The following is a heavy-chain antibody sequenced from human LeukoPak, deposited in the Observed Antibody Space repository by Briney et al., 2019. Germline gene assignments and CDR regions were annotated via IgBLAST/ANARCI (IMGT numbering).Heavy chain of an antibody. V-gene: IGHV4-39*01. D-gene: IGHD5-24*01. CDR1: GGSISSGDYY. J-gene: IGHJ3*02. CDR2: MYYSGST. Sequence: SETLSLTCTVSGGSISSGDYYWGWIRQPPGKGLEWIGSMYYSGSTYYNAPLRSRVTISVDTSKNQFSLKLSSVTAADTAVYYCARHFDRDGYKSNAFDIWGQGTMVTVSS. CDR3: ARHFDRDGYKSNAFDI.